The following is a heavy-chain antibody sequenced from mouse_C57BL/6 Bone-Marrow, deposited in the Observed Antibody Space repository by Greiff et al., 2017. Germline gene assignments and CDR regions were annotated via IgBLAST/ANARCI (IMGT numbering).Heavy chain of an antibody. CDR1: GYTFTDYN. Sequence: EVQLQQSGPELVKPGASVKIPCKASGYTFTDYNMDWVKQSHGKSLEWIGDINPNNGGTIYNQKFKGKATLTVDKSSSTAYMELRSLTSEDNAVDYCARAFYYSYHWYFDVWGTGTTVTVSS. D-gene: IGHD2-12*01. V-gene: IGHV1-18*01. CDR2: INPNNGGT. CDR3: ARAFYYSYHWYFDV. J-gene: IGHJ1*03.